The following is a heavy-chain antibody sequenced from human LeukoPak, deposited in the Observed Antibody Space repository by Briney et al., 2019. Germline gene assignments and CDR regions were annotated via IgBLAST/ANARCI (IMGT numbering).Heavy chain of an antibody. Sequence: GGSLRLSCAASGFTFSSYAMHWIRQAPGKGQEWVAVISYDGSNKYYADSVKGRFTISRDNSKNTLYLQMNSLRAEDTAVYYCAREEYCSSTSCPIDYWGQGTLVTVSS. J-gene: IGHJ4*02. V-gene: IGHV3-30*04. CDR3: AREEYCSSTSCPIDY. CDR1: GFTFSSYA. D-gene: IGHD2-2*01. CDR2: ISYDGSNK.